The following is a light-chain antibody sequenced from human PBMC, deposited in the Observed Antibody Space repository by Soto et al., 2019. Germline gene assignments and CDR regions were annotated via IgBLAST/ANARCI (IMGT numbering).Light chain of an antibody. V-gene: IGLV2-14*01. CDR1: SSDVGGYNY. CDR2: EVS. Sequence: QSVLTQPASVSGSPGQSITISCTGTSSDVGGYNYVSWYQQHPGKAPKLMIYEVSNRPSGVSNRFSGYKSGNTASLAISGLQAEAEADYYCCSYTSSSPLVFGTGTKLTVL. J-gene: IGLJ1*01. CDR3: CSYTSSSPLV.